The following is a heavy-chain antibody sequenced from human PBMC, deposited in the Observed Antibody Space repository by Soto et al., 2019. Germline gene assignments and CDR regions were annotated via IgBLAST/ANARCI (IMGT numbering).Heavy chain of an antibody. J-gene: IGHJ6*02. CDR2: ISSSGSTI. Sequence: NPGGSLRLSCAASGFTFSDYYMSWIRQAPGKGLEWVSYISSSGSTIYYADSVKGRFTISRDNAKNSLYLQMNSLRAEDTAVYYCARDRSRIKLWLSAGDYYYYGMDVWGQGTTVTVSS. CDR3: ARDRSRIKLWLSAGDYYYYGMDV. V-gene: IGHV3-11*01. D-gene: IGHD5-18*01. CDR1: GFTFSDYY.